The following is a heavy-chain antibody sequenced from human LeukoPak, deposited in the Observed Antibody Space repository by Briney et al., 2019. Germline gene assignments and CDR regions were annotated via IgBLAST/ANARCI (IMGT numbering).Heavy chain of an antibody. CDR2: IYYSGST. CDR3: ARPTAVYYYSSKGPSRFDP. CDR1: GGSTSGSSYY. Sequence: SETLSLTCTVSGGSTSGSSYYWGWLRHPPGRGLEWSGRIYYSGSTYYNSSFKRRVTISVDTSKNQFSLKLNSVTAADTAVYYCARPTAVYYYSSKGPSRFDPWGQGTLVSVSS. V-gene: IGHV4-39*01. D-gene: IGHD6-13*01. J-gene: IGHJ5*02.